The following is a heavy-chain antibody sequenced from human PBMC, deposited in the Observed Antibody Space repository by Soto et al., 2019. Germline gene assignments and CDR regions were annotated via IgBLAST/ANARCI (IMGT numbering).Heavy chain of an antibody. V-gene: IGHV4-59*12. Sequence: PSETLSLTCTVSGGSISSYYWSWIRQPPGKGLEWIGYIYYSGSTNYNPSLKSRVTISVDTSKNQFSLKLTSVTAADTVVYYCAGDRGNQRRGCSDPWGKGTRVPVSP. CDR2: IYYSGST. J-gene: IGHJ5*02. CDR1: GGSISSYY. CDR3: AGDRGNQRRGCSDP. D-gene: IGHD6-25*01.